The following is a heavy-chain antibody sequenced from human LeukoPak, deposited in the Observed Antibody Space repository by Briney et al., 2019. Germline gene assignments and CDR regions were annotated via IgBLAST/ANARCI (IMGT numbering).Heavy chain of an antibody. J-gene: IGHJ4*02. Sequence: KPSETLSLTCAVYGGSFSGYYWSWIRQPPGKGLEWIGEINHSGSTNYNPSLKSRVTISVDTSKNQFSLKLSSVTAADTAVYYCARGRIAAAGPGLDYWGQGTLVTVSS. CDR2: INHSGST. V-gene: IGHV4-34*01. D-gene: IGHD6-13*01. CDR3: ARGRIAAAGPGLDY. CDR1: GGSFSGYY.